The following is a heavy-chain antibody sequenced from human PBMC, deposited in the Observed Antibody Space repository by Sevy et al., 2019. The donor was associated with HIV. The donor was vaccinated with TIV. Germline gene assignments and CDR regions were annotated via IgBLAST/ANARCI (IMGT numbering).Heavy chain of an antibody. CDR1: GFTFSNYW. Sequence: GGSLRLSCAGYGFTFSNYWMSWVRQAPGKGLEWVANIKQDGNEKYYGDSVKGRFTISRDKNLLYLQMNILTAEDTTVYYCARIRLAYSDILTGYHTPYFDYWGQGTLVTVSS. D-gene: IGHD3-9*01. J-gene: IGHJ4*02. CDR3: ARIRLAYSDILTGYHTPYFDY. V-gene: IGHV3-7*01. CDR2: IKQDGNEK.